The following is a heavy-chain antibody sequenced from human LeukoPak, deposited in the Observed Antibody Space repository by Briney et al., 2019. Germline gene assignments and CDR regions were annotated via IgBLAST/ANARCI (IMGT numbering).Heavy chain of an antibody. D-gene: IGHD1-1*01. CDR3: ARLTGTTGFDY. CDR1: GFPFSSYW. Sequence: GGSLRLSCAASGFPFSSYWMSRVRQAPGKGLEWVANIKQDGSDKYYVDSVKGRFTISRDNAKNSLYLQLNSLRADDTAVYYCARLTGTTGFDYWGQGTLVTVS. CDR2: IKQDGSDK. J-gene: IGHJ4*02. V-gene: IGHV3-7*01.